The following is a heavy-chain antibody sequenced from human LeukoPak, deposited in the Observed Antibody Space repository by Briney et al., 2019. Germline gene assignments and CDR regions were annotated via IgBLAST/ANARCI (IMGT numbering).Heavy chain of an antibody. Sequence: SETLSLTCTVSGGSFSSGLYYWTWIRQPAGKGLEWIGRIYISGSTNYNPSLKSRVTISVDTSKNQFSLKLSSVTAADTAVYYCARHFEELLWFGESPMDVWGKGTTVTISS. V-gene: IGHV4-39*01. CDR1: GGSFSSGLYY. J-gene: IGHJ6*04. CDR2: IYISGST. CDR3: ARHFEELLWFGESPMDV. D-gene: IGHD3-10*01.